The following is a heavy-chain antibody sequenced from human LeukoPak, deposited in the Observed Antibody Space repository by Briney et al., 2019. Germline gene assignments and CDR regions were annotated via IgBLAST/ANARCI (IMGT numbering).Heavy chain of an antibody. CDR2: IYYSGST. CDR3: ARGRLEWLSPPFDY. CDR1: GGSISSYY. J-gene: IGHJ4*02. D-gene: IGHD3-3*01. V-gene: IGHV4-59*01. Sequence: SETLSLTCTVSGGSISSYYWSWIRQPPGKGLEWIGYIYYSGSTNYNPSLKSRVTISVDTSKNQFSLKLSSVTAADTAVYYCARGRLEWLSPPFDYWGQGTLATVSS.